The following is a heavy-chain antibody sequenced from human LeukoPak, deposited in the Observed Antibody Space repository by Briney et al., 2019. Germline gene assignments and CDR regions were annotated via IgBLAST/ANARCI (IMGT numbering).Heavy chain of an antibody. CDR2: VSGSGAST. CDR3: AGRVGATKGAFDI. V-gene: IGHV3-23*01. CDR1: GFIFNSYV. D-gene: IGHD1-26*01. Sequence: GGSLRLSCAASGFIFNSYVMSWVRQAPGKGLEWVSAVSGSGASTYYADSVKGRFTISRDNSKDTLYLQMNSLRAEDTAVYYCAGRVGATKGAFDIWGQGTMATVSS. J-gene: IGHJ3*02.